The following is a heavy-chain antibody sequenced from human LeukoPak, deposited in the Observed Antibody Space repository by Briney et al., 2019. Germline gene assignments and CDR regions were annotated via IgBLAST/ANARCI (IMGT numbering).Heavy chain of an antibody. CDR1: GFTFSSYS. J-gene: IGHJ4*02. Sequence: PGGSLRLSCAASGFTFSSYSMNWVRQAPGKGLEWVSYISSSSRTVYYADSVEGRLTIPRDNAKSSLYLQMNSLREEDTAVYYCARDLPPGSSGWYLGYWGQGTLVTVSS. D-gene: IGHD6-19*01. CDR3: ARDLPPGSSGWYLGY. V-gene: IGHV3-48*02. CDR2: ISSSSRTV.